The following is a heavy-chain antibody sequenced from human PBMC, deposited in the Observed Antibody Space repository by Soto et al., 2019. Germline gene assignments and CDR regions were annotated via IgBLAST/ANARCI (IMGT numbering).Heavy chain of an antibody. V-gene: IGHV3-30-3*01. Sequence: QVQLVESGGGVVQPGRSLRLSCAASGFTFSSYSMHWVRQAPGKGLEWVAVISYDGSDKYYADSVKGRFTISRDNSKNTRYLKMNSLRAEDTAVYYCAREAGVYGSGSYGMDVWGQGTTVTVSS. J-gene: IGHJ6*02. D-gene: IGHD3-10*01. CDR1: GFTFSSYS. CDR3: AREAGVYGSGSYGMDV. CDR2: ISYDGSDK.